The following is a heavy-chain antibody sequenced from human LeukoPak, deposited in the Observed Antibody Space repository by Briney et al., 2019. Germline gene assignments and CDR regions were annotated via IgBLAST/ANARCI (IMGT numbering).Heavy chain of an antibody. V-gene: IGHV3-33*01. CDR2: IWYDGSNK. CDR3: ARDPDVSAPDY. D-gene: IGHD1-14*01. Sequence: GGSLRLSCAASGFTFSSYGMHWVRQAPGKGLEWLAVIWYDGSNKYYADSVKGRFTISRDNSKNTLYLQMNSLRAEDTAVYYCARDPDVSAPDYWGQGTLVTVSS. CDR1: GFTFSSYG. J-gene: IGHJ4*02.